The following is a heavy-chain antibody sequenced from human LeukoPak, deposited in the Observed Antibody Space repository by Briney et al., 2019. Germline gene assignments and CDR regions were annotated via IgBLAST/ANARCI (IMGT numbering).Heavy chain of an antibody. V-gene: IGHV1-2*02. J-gene: IGHJ5*02. D-gene: IGHD2-2*01. CDR1: GYTFTGYY. Sequence: GASVKVSCKASGYTFTGYYMHWVRQAPGQGLEWMGWINPNSGGTNHAQKFQGRVTMTRDTSISTAYMELSRLRSDDTAVYYCARGGEYHFIVVVPAANWFDPWGQGTLVTVSS. CDR3: ARGGEYHFIVVVPAANWFDP. CDR2: INPNSGGT.